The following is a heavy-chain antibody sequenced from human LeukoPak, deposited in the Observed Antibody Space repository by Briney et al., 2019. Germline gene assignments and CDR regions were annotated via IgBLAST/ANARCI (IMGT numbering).Heavy chain of an antibody. CDR1: GYTFTGYY. J-gene: IGHJ5*02. V-gene: IGHV1-2*02. D-gene: IGHD6-25*01. CDR3: AREGPRPNWFDP. Sequence: VASVKVSCKASGYTFTGYYMHWVRQAPGQGLEWMGWINPNSGGANHAQKFQGRVTMTRDTSISTAYMELSRLRSDDTAVYYCAREGPRPNWFDPWGQGTLVTVSS. CDR2: INPNSGGA.